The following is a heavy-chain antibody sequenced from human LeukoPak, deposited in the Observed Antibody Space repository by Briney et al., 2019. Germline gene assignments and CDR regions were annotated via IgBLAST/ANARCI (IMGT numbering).Heavy chain of an antibody. D-gene: IGHD6-19*01. CDR2: INPNSGGT. CDR3: ASDIAVAGTRSEYYYYYYGMDV. V-gene: IGHV1-2*02. CDR1: GYTFTGYY. J-gene: IGHJ6*02. Sequence: ASVKVSCKASGYTFTGYYMHWVRQAPGQGPEWMGWINPNSGGTNFAQKFQGRVTMTRDTSISTAYMELSRLRSDDTAVYYCASDIAVAGTRSEYYYYYYGMDVWGQGTTVTVSS.